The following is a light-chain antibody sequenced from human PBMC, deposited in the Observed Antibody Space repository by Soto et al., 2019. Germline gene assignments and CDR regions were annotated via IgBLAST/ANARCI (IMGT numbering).Light chain of an antibody. Sequence: AIQMTQSPSSLSASVGDRVTITCRASQGIRNDLGWYQQKPGKAPKLLIYDASSLEGGVPSRFSGSGSGTEFTLTISSLQPDDFATYYCQQYNAYSTFGQGTKVDIK. CDR2: DAS. V-gene: IGKV1-13*02. CDR1: QGIRND. J-gene: IGKJ1*01. CDR3: QQYNAYST.